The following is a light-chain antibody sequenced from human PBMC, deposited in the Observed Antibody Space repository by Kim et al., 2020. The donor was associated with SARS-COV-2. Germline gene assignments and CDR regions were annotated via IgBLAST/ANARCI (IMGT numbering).Light chain of an antibody. Sequence: SSELTQDPAVSVALGQTVRITCQGDSLRSYYASWYQQRPGQAPLLVIYGKNNRPSGIPDRFSGSSSGNTASLIITGAQAEDEADYYCNSRDSSGNLYVFGAGTKVTVL. CDR3: NSRDSSGNLYV. V-gene: IGLV3-19*01. J-gene: IGLJ1*01. CDR1: SLRSYY. CDR2: GKN.